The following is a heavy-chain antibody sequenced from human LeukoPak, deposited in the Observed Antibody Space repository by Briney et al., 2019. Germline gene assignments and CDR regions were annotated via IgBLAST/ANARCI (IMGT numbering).Heavy chain of an antibody. D-gene: IGHD6-13*01. CDR2: INPSGGST. Sequence: ASVKVSCKASGYTFTSYGISWVRQAPGQGLEWMGIINPSGGSTSYAQKFQGRVTMTRDMSTSTVYMELSSLRSEDTAVYYCARESAAIAGVDYWGQGTLVTVSS. CDR3: ARESAAIAGVDY. V-gene: IGHV1-46*01. J-gene: IGHJ4*02. CDR1: GYTFTSYG.